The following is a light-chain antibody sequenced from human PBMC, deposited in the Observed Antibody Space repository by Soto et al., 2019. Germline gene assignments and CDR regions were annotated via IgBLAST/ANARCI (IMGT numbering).Light chain of an antibody. CDR2: GAS. Sequence: DIPLTQSPSFLSASVGDRVTITCRASQGIRSYLAWYQQRPGKAPELLIYGASTLRPGGASRFSGSESGTEFTLTISRLQPEDFATYFCQQLNTFPPFFTFGPGTKVDSK. V-gene: IGKV1-9*01. J-gene: IGKJ3*01. CDR3: QQLNTFPPFFT. CDR1: QGIRSY.